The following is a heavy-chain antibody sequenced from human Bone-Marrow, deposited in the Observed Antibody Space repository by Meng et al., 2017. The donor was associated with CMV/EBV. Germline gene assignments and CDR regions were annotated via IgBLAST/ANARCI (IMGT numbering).Heavy chain of an antibody. CDR2: ISYDGSNK. V-gene: IGHV3-30-3*01. CDR3: ARDTPDYDFWSGYADY. CDR1: GFTFSNAW. J-gene: IGHJ4*02. Sequence: GESLKISCAASGFTFSNAWMSWVRQAPGKGLEWVAVISYDGSNKYYADSVKGRFTISRDNSKNTLYLQMNSLRAEDTAVYYCARDTPDYDFWSGYADYWGQGTLVTVSS. D-gene: IGHD3-3*01.